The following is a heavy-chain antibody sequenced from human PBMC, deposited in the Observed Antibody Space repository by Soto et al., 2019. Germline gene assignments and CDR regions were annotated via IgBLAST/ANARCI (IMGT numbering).Heavy chain of an antibody. CDR3: ARDFKDSRGPYYDDGMDV. J-gene: IGHJ6*02. V-gene: IGHV3-33*01. D-gene: IGHD3-22*01. Sequence: QVQLVESGGGVVQPGRSLRLSCAASGFTFSSYGMHWVRQAPGKGLEWVAVIWYDGSNKYYADSVKGRFTMSRDNSKNTLYLQKTSLRAEDTAVYYYARDFKDSRGPYYDDGMDVWGQGTTVTVSS. CDR1: GFTFSSYG. CDR2: IWYDGSNK.